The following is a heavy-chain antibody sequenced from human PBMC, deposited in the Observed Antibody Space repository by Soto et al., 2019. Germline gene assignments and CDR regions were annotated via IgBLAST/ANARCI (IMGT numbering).Heavy chain of an antibody. CDR1: GGSISSGGYS. Sequence: QLQLQESGSGLVTPSQTLSLTCAVSGGSISSGGYSWNWIRQPPGKGLVWIGNIYHSGSTYYNASLKSRVTISVDRSKNQFSLKLISVTAADTAVYYCGRGDYANDFDIWGQGTMVTVSS. CDR3: GRGDYANDFDI. V-gene: IGHV4-30-2*01. D-gene: IGHD4-17*01. CDR2: IYHSGST. J-gene: IGHJ3*02.